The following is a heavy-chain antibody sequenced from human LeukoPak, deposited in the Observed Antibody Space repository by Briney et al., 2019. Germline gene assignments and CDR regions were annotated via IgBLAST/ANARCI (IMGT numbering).Heavy chain of an antibody. CDR3: AKEGRTTVVTYYFDY. CDR2: ISWNSGSI. Sequence: QAGGSLRLSCAASGFTFSSYAMSWVRQAPGKGLEWVSGISWNSGSIGYADSVKGRFTISRDNAKNSLYLQMNSLRAEDTALYYCAKEGRTTVVTYYFDYWGQGTLVTVSS. D-gene: IGHD4-23*01. J-gene: IGHJ4*02. V-gene: IGHV3-9*01. CDR1: GFTFSSYA.